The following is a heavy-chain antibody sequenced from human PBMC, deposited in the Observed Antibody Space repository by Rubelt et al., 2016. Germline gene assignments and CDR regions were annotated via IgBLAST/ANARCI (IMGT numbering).Heavy chain of an antibody. D-gene: IGHD3-22*01. V-gene: IGHV3-20*04. CDR3: ARGSQSSGYGSPGDY. CDR1: GFTFDDYG. J-gene: IGHJ4*02. CDR2: IDRDGGSA. Sequence: VQLVEFGGGVVRPGGSLRLSCAAYGFTFDDYGMSWVRQGPGKGLEWVAGIDRDGGSAGYADAVKGRFTISRDNAKNSRYLQMNSLRAEDTAFYYCARGSQSSGYGSPGDYWGQGTLVTVSS.